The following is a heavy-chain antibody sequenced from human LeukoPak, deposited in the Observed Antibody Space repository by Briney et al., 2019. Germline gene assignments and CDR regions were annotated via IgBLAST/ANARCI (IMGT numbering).Heavy chain of an antibody. CDR3: VKDDSYYYGSGIYPY. CDR1: GFTFSSFG. CDR2: IRNNGGST. J-gene: IGHJ4*02. Sequence: PGGSLRLSCSASGFTFSSFGLHWVRQAPGKGLEYVSGIRNNGGSTYYADSVTGRFTISRDNSKNTLYLQMGSLRAEDTAIYYCVKDDSYYYGSGIYPYWGQGTPVTVSS. V-gene: IGHV3-64D*06. D-gene: IGHD3-10*01.